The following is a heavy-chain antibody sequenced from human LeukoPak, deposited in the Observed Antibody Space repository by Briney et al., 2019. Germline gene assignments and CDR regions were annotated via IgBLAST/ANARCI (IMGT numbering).Heavy chain of an antibody. J-gene: IGHJ4*02. D-gene: IGHD2-15*01. CDR3: ARDRFRYCSGAYCSHFEF. CDR2: INWNSGTI. Sequence: SLRLSCAAAGFIFDDYAMHWVRQAPGKGLEGVSGINWNSGTIGYADSVKGRFTISRDNAKNSLYLQMNSLRADDMAFYYCARDRFRYCSGAYCSHFEFWGQGTLVSVSS. CDR1: GFIFDDYA. V-gene: IGHV3-9*03.